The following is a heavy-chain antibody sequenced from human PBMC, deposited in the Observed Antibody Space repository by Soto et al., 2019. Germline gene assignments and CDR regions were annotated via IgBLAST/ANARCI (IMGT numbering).Heavy chain of an antibody. CDR3: ERDWRGVRAHDALDI. CDR2: IYYSWST. Sequence: ETLSITCTVSGASISSSRYYRAWVRQFPGKGLEWLGTIYYSWSTYNNPSLESRVSISVDTSMNQFSLKLSSVTAADTAVYYCERDWRGVRAHDALDIWGQGTKVTVSS. CDR1: GASISSSRYY. D-gene: IGHD3-10*01. V-gene: IGHV4-39*02. J-gene: IGHJ3*02.